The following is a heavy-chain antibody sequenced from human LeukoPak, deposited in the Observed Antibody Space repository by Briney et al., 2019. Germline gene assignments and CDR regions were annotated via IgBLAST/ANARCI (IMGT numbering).Heavy chain of an antibody. J-gene: IGHJ4*02. Sequence: PGGSLRLSCAASGFTVSSNYMSWVRQAPGKGLEWVSVIYSGGSTYYADSVKGRFTISRDNSKNTLYLQMDSLRAEDTAVYYCARVRFEGHDSSDYWGQGTLVTVSS. CDR3: ARVRFEGHDSSDY. D-gene: IGHD3-22*01. V-gene: IGHV3-53*01. CDR2: IYSGGST. CDR1: GFTVSSNY.